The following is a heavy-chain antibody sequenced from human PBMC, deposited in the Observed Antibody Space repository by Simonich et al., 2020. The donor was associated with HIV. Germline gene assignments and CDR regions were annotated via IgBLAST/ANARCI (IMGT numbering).Heavy chain of an antibody. V-gene: IGHV4-34*01. CDR1: NGSFSSDF. CDR2: LNHFGST. J-gene: IGHJ6*03. CDR3: ARRRILTTYYFRDYYYYMDV. D-gene: IGHD3-9*01. Sequence: QVQLQQWGAGLLKPSETLSLTCAVYNGSFSSDFWTWIRQPPGKGLAGIGELNHFGSTNYNPSLKGRVTISGDTSKNQFSLRLSSVTAADTAVYYCARRRILTTYYFRDYYYYMDVWGEGTTVTVSS.